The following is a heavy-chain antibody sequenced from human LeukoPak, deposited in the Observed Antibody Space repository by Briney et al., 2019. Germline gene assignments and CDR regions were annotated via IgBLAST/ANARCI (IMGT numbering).Heavy chain of an antibody. D-gene: IGHD1-26*01. CDR2: INGNSGDT. J-gene: IGHJ5*02. CDR3: ARVIEWELLRVGWFDP. V-gene: IGHV1-18*01. Sequence: GASVKVSCKASGCIYSSHGLSWVRQAPGQGLEWMGWINGNSGDTEFAHQFQDRVTMTRDTSTGTAYLELRSLRSDDTAMYFCARVIEWELLRVGWFDPWGQGTLVTVSS. CDR1: GCIYSSHG.